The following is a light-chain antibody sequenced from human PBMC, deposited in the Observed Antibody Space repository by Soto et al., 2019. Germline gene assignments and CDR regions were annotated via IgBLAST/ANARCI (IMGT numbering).Light chain of an antibody. V-gene: IGLV2-11*01. J-gene: IGLJ2*01. CDR3: CSYAGSYTLVV. Sequence: QSVLTQPRSVSGSPGQSVTISCTGTSSDVGGYNYVSWYQQHPGKAPKLMIYDVSKRPSGVADRFSGSKSGNTDSLTISGLQAEDEADYYCCSYAGSYTLVVFGGGTKVTVL. CDR1: SSDVGGYNY. CDR2: DVS.